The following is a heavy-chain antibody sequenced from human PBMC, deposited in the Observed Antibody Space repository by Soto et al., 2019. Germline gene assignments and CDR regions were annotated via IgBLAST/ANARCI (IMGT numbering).Heavy chain of an antibody. CDR2: INAANGDT. J-gene: IGHJ4*02. V-gene: IGHV1-3*01. Sequence: GASVKVSCKASGYTFNKYPMHWVRQDPRKGLEWMGWINAANGDTGYSQKFQGRVTLTRDTSASTAYMEFTSLRSDDTAVYYCARKNYYDSGIYYFDYWGQGTLVTVSS. CDR3: ARKNYYDSGIYYFDY. CDR1: GYTFNKYP. D-gene: IGHD3-10*01.